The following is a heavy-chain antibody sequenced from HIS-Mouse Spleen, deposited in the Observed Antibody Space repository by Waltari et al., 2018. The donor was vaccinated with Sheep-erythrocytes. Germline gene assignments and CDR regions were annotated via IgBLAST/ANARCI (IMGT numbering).Heavy chain of an antibody. Sequence: EVQLVDYGGGLVQPVGSLSLSCAASGFTFISYCMHWFRQAPGKGLVWVSRINSDGSSTSYADSVKGRFTISRDNAKNTLYLQMNSLRAEDTAVYYCARAISSADAFDIWGQGTMVTVSS. CDR3: ARAISSADAFDI. J-gene: IGHJ3*02. CDR2: INSDGSST. CDR1: GFTFISYC. D-gene: IGHD3-16*02. V-gene: IGHV3-74*01.